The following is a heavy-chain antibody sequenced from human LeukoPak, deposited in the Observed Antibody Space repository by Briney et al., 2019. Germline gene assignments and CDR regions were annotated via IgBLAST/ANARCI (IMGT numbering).Heavy chain of an antibody. D-gene: IGHD1-26*01. CDR1: GGSISSYY. J-gene: IGHJ5*02. CDR3: ARRTKLGTNWFDP. V-gene: IGHV4-59*01. Sequence: SETLSLTCTVSGGSISSYYWNWIRQPPGKRLEWIGYIYYSGSTNYNPSLKSRVTISVDTSKNQFSLKLSSVTAADTAVYYCARRTKLGTNWFDPWGQGTLVTVSS. CDR2: IYYSGST.